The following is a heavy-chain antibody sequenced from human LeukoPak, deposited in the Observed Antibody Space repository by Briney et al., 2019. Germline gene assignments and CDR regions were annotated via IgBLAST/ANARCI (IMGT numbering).Heavy chain of an antibody. CDR3: ARAPYCSGGGCYAPGFYYFDS. CDR2: INQHGTEK. CDR1: GFTFSDHW. V-gene: IGHV3-7*03. D-gene: IGHD2-15*01. J-gene: IGHJ4*02. Sequence: GGSLRLSCAASGFTFSDHWMSWVRQAPGKGLEWVANINQHGTEKYYVDSVKGRFTISRDNAKNSLYLRMNSLRADGTAVYYCARAPYCSGGGCYAPGFYYFDSWGQGTLVTVSS.